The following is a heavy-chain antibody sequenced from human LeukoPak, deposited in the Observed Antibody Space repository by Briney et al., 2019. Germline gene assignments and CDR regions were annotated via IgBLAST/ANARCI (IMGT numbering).Heavy chain of an antibody. J-gene: IGHJ4*02. CDR3: AKDHYWSIDY. CDR1: GFTFSNYA. CDR2: ISGGDGTT. V-gene: IGHV3-23*01. D-gene: IGHD3-3*01. Sequence: GGSLRLSCAASGFTFSNYAMNWVRQAPGKGLEWVSGISGGDGTTFYADSVKGRFTISRDIAKNTLYLQMNSLRAEDTGVYYCAKDHYWSIDYWGRGTLVTVSS.